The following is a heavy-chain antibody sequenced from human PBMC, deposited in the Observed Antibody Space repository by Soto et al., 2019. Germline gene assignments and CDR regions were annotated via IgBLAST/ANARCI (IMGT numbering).Heavy chain of an antibody. CDR2: ISGSGGST. J-gene: IGHJ4*02. V-gene: IGHV3-23*01. D-gene: IGHD6-13*01. Sequence: EVQLLESGGGLVQPGGSLRLSCAAAGFTFSSYAMSWVREAPGKGLVWVSVISGSGGSTYYADSVKGRFTISRDNSKNTLYLQMNSLRADDTAVYYCAKATRGGAATLIRDYWGQGTLVTVSS. CDR1: GFTFSSYA. CDR3: AKATRGGAATLIRDY.